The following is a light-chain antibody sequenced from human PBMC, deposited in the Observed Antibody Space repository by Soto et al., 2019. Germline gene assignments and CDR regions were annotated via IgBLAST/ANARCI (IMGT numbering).Light chain of an antibody. J-gene: IGLJ1*01. CDR3: AAWDGSLSSYV. V-gene: IGLV1-44*01. CDR2: SYN. CDR1: RSNIGNNN. Sequence: QLVLTQPPSASGTPGQRVTISCSGSRSNIGNNNVNWFQQLPGTAPKLLIHSYNQRPSGVPDRFSGSNSGTSAFLAISGLQSEDEADYYCAAWDGSLSSYVFGTGTKLTVL.